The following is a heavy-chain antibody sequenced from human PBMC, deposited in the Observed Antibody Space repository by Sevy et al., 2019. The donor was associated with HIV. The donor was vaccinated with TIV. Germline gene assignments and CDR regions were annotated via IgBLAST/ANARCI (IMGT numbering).Heavy chain of an antibody. Sequence: GGSLRLSCAASGFTFGSYGMHWVRQAPGKGLEWVAVISYDGTIKSYADSVRGRFSISRDNADSTLYLLMDSLRAEDTAVYYCAKEGYDILTGFEPGNFDSWSQGTLVTVSS. V-gene: IGHV3-30*18. CDR3: AKEGYDILTGFEPGNFDS. CDR1: GFTFGSYG. CDR2: ISYDGTIK. J-gene: IGHJ4*02. D-gene: IGHD3-9*01.